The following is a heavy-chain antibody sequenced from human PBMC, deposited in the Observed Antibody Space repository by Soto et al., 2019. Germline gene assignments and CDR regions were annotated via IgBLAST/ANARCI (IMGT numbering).Heavy chain of an antibody. Sequence: EVQLLESGGGLVQPGGSLRLSCAASGFTFSSYAMSWVRQAPGKGLVWVSAISGSGGSTYYADSVKGRFTISRDNSKNTLYLQMNSLRAEDTAVYYCAGYSSSSTGAFDIWGQGTMVTVSS. V-gene: IGHV3-23*01. CDR3: AGYSSSSTGAFDI. J-gene: IGHJ3*02. CDR2: ISGSGGST. CDR1: GFTFSSYA. D-gene: IGHD6-13*01.